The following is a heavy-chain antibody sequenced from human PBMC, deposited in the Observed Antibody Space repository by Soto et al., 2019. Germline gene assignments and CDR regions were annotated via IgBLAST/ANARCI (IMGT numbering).Heavy chain of an antibody. CDR1: GYTFTSYH. J-gene: IGHJ3*02. D-gene: IGHD3-10*01. CDR2: ISGYSGNT. Sequence: ASVKVSCKASGYTFTSYHINWVRQAPGQGLEWMGWISGYSGNTNYAQKLQGRVTMTTDTSTSTAYMELRSLRSDDTAVYYCARDIYGHVDAFDIRGQGTMVTVSS. CDR3: ARDIYGHVDAFDI. V-gene: IGHV1-18*01.